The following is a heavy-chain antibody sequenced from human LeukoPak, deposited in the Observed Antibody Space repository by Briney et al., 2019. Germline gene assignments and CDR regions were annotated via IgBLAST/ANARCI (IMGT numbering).Heavy chain of an antibody. J-gene: IGHJ5*02. D-gene: IGHD6-19*01. CDR1: GGSFSGYY. Sequence: PSETLSLTCAVYGGSFSGYYWSWNRQPPGKGLEWIGEINHSGSTNYNPSLKSRVTISVDTSKNQFSLKLSSVTAADTAVYYCARGRQQWLVWGASPGTLFDPWGQGTLVTVSS. CDR3: ARGRQQWLVWGASPGTLFDP. CDR2: INHSGST. V-gene: IGHV4-34*01.